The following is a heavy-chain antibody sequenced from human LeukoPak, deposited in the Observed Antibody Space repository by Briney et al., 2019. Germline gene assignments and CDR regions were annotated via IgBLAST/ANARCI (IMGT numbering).Heavy chain of an antibody. CDR1: GGSISSYY. CDR2: IYYSGST. D-gene: IGHD5-12*01. J-gene: IGHJ4*02. Sequence: SETLSLTCTVSGGSISSYYWGWIRQPPGKGLEWIGSIYYSGSTYYNPSLKSRVTISVDTSKNQFSLKLSSVTAADTAVYYCARLYGYSGYDTSDYWGQGTLVTVSS. V-gene: IGHV4-39*07. CDR3: ARLYGYSGYDTSDY.